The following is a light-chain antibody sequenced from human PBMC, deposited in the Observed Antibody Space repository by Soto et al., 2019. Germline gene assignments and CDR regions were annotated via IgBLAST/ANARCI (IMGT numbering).Light chain of an antibody. CDR1: SGHSSYA. V-gene: IGLV4-69*01. J-gene: IGLJ3*02. CDR2: VNSDAGH. CDR3: QTWGTGIRV. Sequence: QPVLTQSPSASASLEASVKLTCTLTSGHSSYAIAWHQQQPEKGRRYLMKVNSDAGHNKGDGIPDRFSCSSSGADRYLTSSSLLSEDEADYCVQTWGTGIRVFGGGTKVTVL.